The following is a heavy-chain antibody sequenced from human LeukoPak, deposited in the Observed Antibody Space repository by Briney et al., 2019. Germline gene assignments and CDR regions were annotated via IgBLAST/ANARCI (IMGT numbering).Heavy chain of an antibody. J-gene: IGHJ4*02. CDR2: IYYSGNT. CDR3: GCPTVTTPPTDY. D-gene: IGHD4-11*01. V-gene: IGHV4-59*05. Sequence: GSLRLSCAASGFTFSSYAMSWVRQPPGKGLEWIGSIYYSGNTYYNPSLKSRVTISVDTSKNQFSLKLSSVTAADTAVYYCGCPTVTTPPTDYWGQGTLVTVFS. CDR1: GFTFSSYA.